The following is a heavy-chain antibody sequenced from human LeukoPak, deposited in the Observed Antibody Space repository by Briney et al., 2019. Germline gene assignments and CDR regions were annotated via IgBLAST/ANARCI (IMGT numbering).Heavy chain of an antibody. J-gene: IGHJ1*01. V-gene: IGHV3-30-3*01. CDR1: GFTFSSYA. Sequence: GGSLRLSCAASGFTFSSYAMHWVRQAPGKGLEWVAVISYDGSNKYYADSVKGRFTISRDNSKNTLYLQMNSLRGEDTAVYYCARDLDDQNSLPPVFQYWGQGTLVTVSS. CDR2: ISYDGSNK. CDR3: ARDLDDQNSLPPVFQY. D-gene: IGHD1-1*01.